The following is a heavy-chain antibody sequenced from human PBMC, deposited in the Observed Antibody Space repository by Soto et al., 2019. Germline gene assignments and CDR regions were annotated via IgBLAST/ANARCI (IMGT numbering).Heavy chain of an antibody. CDR2: IIPIFGTA. Sequence: SVKVSCKASGGTFSNYAISWVRQAPGQGHEWMGEIIPIFGTANYAQKIQGRVTITADESTSTAYMELSSLRSEDTAVYYCARASSSSPDAFDIWGQGTMVTVSS. CDR3: ARASSSSPDAFDI. D-gene: IGHD6-6*01. V-gene: IGHV1-69*13. CDR1: GGTFSNYA. J-gene: IGHJ3*02.